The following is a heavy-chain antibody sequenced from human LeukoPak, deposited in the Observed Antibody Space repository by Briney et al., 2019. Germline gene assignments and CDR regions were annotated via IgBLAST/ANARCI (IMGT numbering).Heavy chain of an antibody. CDR3: ARGAYYDFWSGYYRFSGDNGMDV. J-gene: IGHJ6*02. D-gene: IGHD3-3*01. Sequence: SETLSLTCAVSGGSISSGGYSWGWIRQPPGKGLEWIGYIYHSGSTYYNPSLKSRVTISVDRSKNQFSLKLSSVTAADTAVYYCARGAYYDFWSGYYRFSGDNGMDVWGQGTTVTVSS. V-gene: IGHV4-30-2*01. CDR2: IYHSGST. CDR1: GGSISSGGYS.